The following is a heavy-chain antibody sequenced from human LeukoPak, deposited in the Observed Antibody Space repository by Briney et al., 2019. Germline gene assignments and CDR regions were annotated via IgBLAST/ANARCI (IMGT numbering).Heavy chain of an antibody. D-gene: IGHD2-15*01. J-gene: IGHJ3*02. CDR3: ARDHCSGGSCYGSDAFDI. V-gene: IGHV4-30-4*01. CDR1: GGSISSGGYY. Sequence: PSETLSLTCTVSGGSISSGGYYWSWIRQPPGKGLEWIVCIYYSGSTYYNPSLKSRVTISADTSKNQFSLKLSSVTAADTAVYYCARDHCSGGSCYGSDAFDIWGQGTMVTVSS. CDR2: IYYSGST.